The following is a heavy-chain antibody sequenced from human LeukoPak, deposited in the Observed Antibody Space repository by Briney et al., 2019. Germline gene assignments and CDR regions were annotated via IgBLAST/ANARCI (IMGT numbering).Heavy chain of an antibody. V-gene: IGHV4-59*01. CDR1: GASIINYY. CDR3: ASLGGSGSWNFGY. Sequence: SETLSLTCTVSGASIINYYWSWIRQPPGKGLEWIAYIYSNGETNHDPSRKSRVTISLDPSKKQLSLKVRSVTAADTAVYYCASLGGSGSWNFGYWGQGTLVTVSS. CDR2: IYSNGET. D-gene: IGHD3-10*01. J-gene: IGHJ4*02.